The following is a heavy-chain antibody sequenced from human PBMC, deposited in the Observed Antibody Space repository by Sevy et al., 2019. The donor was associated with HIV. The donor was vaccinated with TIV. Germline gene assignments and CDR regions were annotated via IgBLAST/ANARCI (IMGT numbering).Heavy chain of an antibody. J-gene: IGHJ3*02. CDR1: GYTFTSYG. D-gene: IGHD3-22*01. Sequence: ASVNVSCKASGYTFTSYGISWVRQAPGQGLEWMGWISAYNGNTNYAQKLQGRVTMTTDTSTRTAYMELRSLRSVDTAVYYCAREYYDSSGYYYTFDAFDIWGQGTMVTVSS. CDR3: AREYYDSSGYYYTFDAFDI. V-gene: IGHV1-18*04. CDR2: ISAYNGNT.